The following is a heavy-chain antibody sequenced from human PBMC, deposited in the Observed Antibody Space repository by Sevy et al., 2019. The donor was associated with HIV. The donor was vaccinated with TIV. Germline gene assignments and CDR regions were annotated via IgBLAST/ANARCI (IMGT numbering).Heavy chain of an antibody. CDR2: ISAYSGET. J-gene: IGHJ4*02. Sequence: ASVKVSCKTFGYTFKTYGISWVRQAPGQGLEWMGWISAYSGETKFAQKFQGRVTMTTDTSTSTAYMELSSLRSDDTAVYFCARDKPKGVVIIHGSMWEGVDYWGQGTVVTVSS. CDR1: GYTFKTYG. V-gene: IGHV1-18*01. D-gene: IGHD2-8*01. CDR3: ARDKPKGVVIIHGSMWEGVDY.